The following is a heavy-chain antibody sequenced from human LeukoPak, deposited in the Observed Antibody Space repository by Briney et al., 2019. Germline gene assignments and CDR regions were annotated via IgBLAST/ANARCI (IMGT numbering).Heavy chain of an antibody. CDR3: ARGYVGATTGDWFDP. Sequence: GGSLRLSCAASGFTLSSYWMHWVRQDPGKGLVWVSRINSEGISTSYADSVKGRFTISRDNAKNTLYLQMNSLRAEDTAVYYCARGYVGATTGDWFDPWGQGTLVTVSS. V-gene: IGHV3-74*01. J-gene: IGHJ5*02. CDR1: GFTLSSYW. D-gene: IGHD1-26*01. CDR2: INSEGIST.